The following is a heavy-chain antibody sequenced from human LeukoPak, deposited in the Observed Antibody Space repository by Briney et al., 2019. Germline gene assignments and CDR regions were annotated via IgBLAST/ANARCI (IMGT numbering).Heavy chain of an antibody. V-gene: IGHV4-34*01. CDR1: GGSFSGYY. CDR3: ARSRSVY. J-gene: IGHJ4*02. D-gene: IGHD6-13*01. Sequence: PSETLSLTCAVSGGSFSGYYWSWIRQPPGKGLEWIGEINHSGSTNYNPSLKSRVTISVDTSKIQFSLKLSSVTAADTAVYYCARSRSVYCGQETHCTVSS. CDR2: INHSGST.